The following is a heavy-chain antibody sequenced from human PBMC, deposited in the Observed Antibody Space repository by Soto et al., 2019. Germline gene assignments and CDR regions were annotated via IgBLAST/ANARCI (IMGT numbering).Heavy chain of an antibody. V-gene: IGHV3-7*04. J-gene: IGHJ4*02. CDR3: SGGVGDAF. D-gene: IGHD1-26*01. CDR2: INQDGSEK. Sequence: EVHLVESGGGLVQTGGSLRLSCAIFESTVSRDWMNWVRQAPGKGLEWVAHINQDGSEKYYLDSVKGRFTISRDNAKKSLYLQMISLRPADTAMYYCSGGVGDAFWGQGTLVTVSS. CDR1: ESTVSRDW.